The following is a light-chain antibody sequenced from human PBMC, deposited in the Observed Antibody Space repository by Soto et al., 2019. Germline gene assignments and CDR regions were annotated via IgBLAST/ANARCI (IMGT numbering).Light chain of an antibody. V-gene: IGKV3-20*01. J-gene: IGKJ1*01. CDR3: QQYAGSPRT. CDR1: QSVSSSS. CDR2: GAS. Sequence: EIVLTQSPGTLSLSPGERATLSCRASQSVSSSSLAWYQQKRGQAPRLLIHGASSRATGIPDRFSGSGSGTDFTLTISRLEPEDFAVYFCQQYAGSPRTFGQGTKVDIK.